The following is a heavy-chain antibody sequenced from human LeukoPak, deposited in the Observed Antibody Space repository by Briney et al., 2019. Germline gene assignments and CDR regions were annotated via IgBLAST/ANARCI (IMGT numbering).Heavy chain of an antibody. J-gene: IGHJ4*02. V-gene: IGHV1-2*02. Sequence: GASVKVSCKAPGYTFTGYYMHWVRQAPGQGLEWMGWINPNSGGTNYAQKFQGRVTMTRDTSISTAYMELSRLRSDDTAVYYCARVLYYDILTGYYFNVFDYWGQGTLVTVSS. CDR1: GYTFTGYY. CDR2: INPNSGGT. D-gene: IGHD3-9*01. CDR3: ARVLYYDILTGYYFNVFDY.